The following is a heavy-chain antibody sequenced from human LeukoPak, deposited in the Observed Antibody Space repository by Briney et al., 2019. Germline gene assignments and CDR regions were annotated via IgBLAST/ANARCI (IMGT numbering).Heavy chain of an antibody. Sequence: SETLSLTCTVSCGSISSYYWSWIRQPPGKGLEWIGYIYYSGSTNYNPSLKSRVTISVDTSKNQFSLKLSSVTAADTAVYYCARAQQVLLWFGEYNPSDYYGMDVWGQGTRVTVSS. CDR1: CGSISSYY. J-gene: IGHJ6*02. D-gene: IGHD3-10*01. V-gene: IGHV4-59*01. CDR3: ARAQQVLLWFGEYNPSDYYGMDV. CDR2: IYYSGST.